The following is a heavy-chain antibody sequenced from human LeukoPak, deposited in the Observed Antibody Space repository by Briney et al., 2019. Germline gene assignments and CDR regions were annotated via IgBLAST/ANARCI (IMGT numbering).Heavy chain of an antibody. Sequence: PGGSLRLSCAASGFTFSTFSMNWVRQAPGKGLEWVSSISSSSTYADSVKGRFTISRDSAKNSLYLQMNSLRVEDTAVYYCARDRGYEIDYWGQGTLVTVSS. D-gene: IGHD5-12*01. CDR2: ISSSST. V-gene: IGHV3-21*01. J-gene: IGHJ4*02. CDR1: GFTFSTFS. CDR3: ARDRGYEIDY.